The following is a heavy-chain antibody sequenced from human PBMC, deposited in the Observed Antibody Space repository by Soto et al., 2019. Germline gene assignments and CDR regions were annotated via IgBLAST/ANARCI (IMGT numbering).Heavy chain of an antibody. J-gene: IGHJ6*03. V-gene: IGHV4-39*01. D-gene: IGHD4-17*01. CDR1: GGSISSSSYY. CDR3: ATTTVTTYYYYYYMDV. Sequence: SETLSLTCTVSGGSISSSSYYWGWIRQPPGKGLEWIGSIYYSGSTYYNPSLKSRVTISVDTSKNQFSLKLSSVTAADTAVYYCATTTVTTYYYYYYMDVWGKGTTVTVSS. CDR2: IYYSGST.